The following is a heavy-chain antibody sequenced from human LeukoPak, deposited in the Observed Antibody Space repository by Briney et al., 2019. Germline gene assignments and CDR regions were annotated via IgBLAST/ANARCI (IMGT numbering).Heavy chain of an antibody. CDR1: GYSFIIYW. D-gene: IGHD3-22*01. Sequence: GESLNISCKGSGYSFIIYWISWVRQMPGKGLEWMGRIDPSDSYSNYSPSCQGHATISADKSISTAYLQWSSLKATDTAMYYCATLFYYDSSGYDSKFYYWGQGTLVTVSS. CDR2: IDPSDSYS. CDR3: ATLFYYDSSGYDSKFYY. V-gene: IGHV5-10-1*01. J-gene: IGHJ4*02.